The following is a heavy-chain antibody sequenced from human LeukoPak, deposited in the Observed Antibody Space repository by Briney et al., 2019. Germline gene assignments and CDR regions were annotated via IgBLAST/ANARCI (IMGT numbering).Heavy chain of an antibody. CDR1: GYTFTGYY. CDR2: INPNSGGT. Sequence: GASVKVSCKASGYTFTGYYMHWVRQAPGQGLEWMGWINPNSGGTNYAQKFQGRVTMTRDTSISTAYMELSRLRSDDTAVYYCARDYDILTGHAVEYYFDYWGQGTLVTVSS. J-gene: IGHJ4*02. V-gene: IGHV1-2*02. CDR3: ARDYDILTGHAVEYYFDY. D-gene: IGHD3-9*01.